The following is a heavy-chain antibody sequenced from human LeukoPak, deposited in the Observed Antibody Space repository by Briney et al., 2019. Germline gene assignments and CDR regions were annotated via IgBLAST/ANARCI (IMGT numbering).Heavy chain of an antibody. CDR3: AHRTDGDGYKWGVGFWFDP. Sequence: ESGPTLVNPTQTLTLTCTFSGFSLSTSGVGVGWIRQPPGKALEWLALIYWNDDKRYSPSLKSRLTITKDTSKNQVVLTMTNMDPVDTATYYCAHRTDGDGYKWGVGFWFDPWGQGTLVTVSS. J-gene: IGHJ5*02. D-gene: IGHD5-24*01. CDR1: GFSLSTSGVG. CDR2: IYWNDDK. V-gene: IGHV2-5*01.